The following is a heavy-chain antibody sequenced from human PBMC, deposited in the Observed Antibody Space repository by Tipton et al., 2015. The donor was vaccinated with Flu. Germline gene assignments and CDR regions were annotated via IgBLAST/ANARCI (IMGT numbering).Heavy chain of an antibody. Sequence: TLSLTCTVSSGSIRSTNYFCAWIRQPPGKGLELIGSIYPSGTTYYNPSLKSRVSISVDTSKNQFSLKLRSVTAADTAVFYCARLSFYDVDLKNFYFDYWGQGILVTVSS. CDR1: SGSIRSTNYF. J-gene: IGHJ4*02. D-gene: IGHD3-10*02. CDR2: IYPSGTT. CDR3: ARLSFYDVDLKNFYFDY. V-gene: IGHV4-39*01.